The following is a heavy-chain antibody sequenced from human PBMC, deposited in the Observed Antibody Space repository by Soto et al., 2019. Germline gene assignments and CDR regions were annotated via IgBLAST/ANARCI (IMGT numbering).Heavy chain of an antibody. CDR2: IHYTGNT. D-gene: IGHD5-18*01. Sequence: PSGTLSLTCTVSGASISSSYHWGWFRQPPGKGLEWIGSIHYTGNTYYNPSLKSRVIISVDMSKNQFSLKLSSVTAADTAVYFCARRGYSYGYRWFDPWAQGTLVTVSS. J-gene: IGHJ5*02. V-gene: IGHV4-39*01. CDR1: GASISSSYH. CDR3: ARRGYSYGYRWFDP.